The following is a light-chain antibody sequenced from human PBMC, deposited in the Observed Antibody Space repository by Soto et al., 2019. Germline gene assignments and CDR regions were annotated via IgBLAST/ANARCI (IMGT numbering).Light chain of an antibody. J-gene: IGLJ2*01. CDR3: CSNAGSYNRV. CDR1: SSDVGGYNY. CDR2: EVS. Sequence: QSALTQPPSVSGTPGQSVTIPCTGTSSDVGGYNYVSWYQQHPGKAPKLMIYEVSKRPSGVPDRFSGSKSGNTASLTISGLQAEDEADYYCCSNAGSYNRVFGGGTQLTVL. V-gene: IGLV2-11*01.